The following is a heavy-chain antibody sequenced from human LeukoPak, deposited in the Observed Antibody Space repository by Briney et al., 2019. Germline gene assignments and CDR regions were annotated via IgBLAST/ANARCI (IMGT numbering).Heavy chain of an antibody. CDR1: GFTVSSNY. CDR3: ASYPAPYYGSGSYFYY. CDR2: IYSGGST. J-gene: IGHJ4*02. D-gene: IGHD3-10*01. Sequence: GGSLRLTCAASGFTVSSNYMSWVRQAPWKGLEWVSVIYSGGSTYYADSVKGRFTISRDKSKNTLYLQMNSLRAEDTAVYYCASYPAPYYGSGSYFYYWGQGTLVTVSS. V-gene: IGHV3-53*01.